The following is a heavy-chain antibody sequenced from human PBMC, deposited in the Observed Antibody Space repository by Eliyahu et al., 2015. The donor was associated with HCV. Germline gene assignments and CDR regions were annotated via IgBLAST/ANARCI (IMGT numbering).Heavy chain of an antibody. CDR1: GGSITYYY. D-gene: IGHD2-15*01. Sequence: QVQLQESGPGLVKPSETLSLTCTVXGGSITYYYWSWIRQPPGKGLEWIGYIYYSGSTDYNPSLKSRVTISVDTSKNQFSLKLSSVTAADTAVYYCARVTDIYYFDYWGQGTLVTVSS. CDR3: ARVTDIYYFDY. J-gene: IGHJ4*02. CDR2: IYYSGST. V-gene: IGHV4-59*01.